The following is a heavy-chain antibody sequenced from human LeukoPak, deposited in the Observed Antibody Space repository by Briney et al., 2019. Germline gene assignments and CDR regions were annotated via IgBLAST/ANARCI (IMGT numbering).Heavy chain of an antibody. CDR3: ARDPGRIVLGYYMDV. Sequence: ASVKVSCKASGYTFTSYYMHWVRQAPGQGLEWMGIINPSGGSTSYAQKFQGRVTMTRDMSTSTVYMELSSLRSEDTAVYYCARDPGRIVLGYYMDVWGKGTTVTVSS. D-gene: IGHD2/OR15-2a*01. V-gene: IGHV1-46*01. J-gene: IGHJ6*03. CDR2: INPSGGST. CDR1: GYTFTSYY.